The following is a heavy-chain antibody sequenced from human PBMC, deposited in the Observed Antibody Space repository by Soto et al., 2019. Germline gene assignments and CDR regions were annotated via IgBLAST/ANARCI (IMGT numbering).Heavy chain of an antibody. CDR3: ARGESRGWGRIYYYYYMDV. D-gene: IGHD6-19*01. CDR1: GGSISSGGYY. CDR2: IYYSGST. V-gene: IGHV4-31*03. J-gene: IGHJ6*03. Sequence: SETLSLTCTVSGGSISSGGYYWSWIRQHPGKGLEWIGYIYYSGSTYYNPSLKSRVTISVDTSKNQFSLKLSSVTAADTAVYYCARGESRGWGRIYYYYYMDVWGKGTTVTVSS.